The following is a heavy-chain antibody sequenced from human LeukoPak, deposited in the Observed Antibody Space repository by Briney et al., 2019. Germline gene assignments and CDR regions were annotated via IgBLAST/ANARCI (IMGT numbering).Heavy chain of an antibody. J-gene: IGHJ4*02. CDR2: IYYSGST. Sequence: SETLSLTCTVSGGSISSYYWSWIRQPPGKGLEWIGYIYYSGSTNYNPSLKSRVTISVDTSKNQFSLKLSSVTAADTAVYYCARFRDYDYVWGSYRGLIDYWGQGTLVTVSS. V-gene: IGHV4-59*12. CDR3: ARFRDYDYVWGSYRGLIDY. D-gene: IGHD3-16*02. CDR1: GGSISSYY.